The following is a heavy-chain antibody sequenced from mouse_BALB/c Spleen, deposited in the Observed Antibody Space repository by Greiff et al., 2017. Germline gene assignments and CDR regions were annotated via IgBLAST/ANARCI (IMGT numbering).Heavy chain of an antibody. Sequence: EVMLVESGGDLVKPGGSLKLSCAASGFTFSSYGMSWVRQTPDKRLEWVATISSGGSYTYYPDSVKGRFTISRDNAKNTLYLQISSLKSEDTAMYYCARHENRYYYALDYWGQGTSVTVSS. CDR1: GFTFSSYG. J-gene: IGHJ4*01. D-gene: IGHD2-14*01. V-gene: IGHV5-6*01. CDR3: ARHENRYYYALDY. CDR2: ISSGGSYT.